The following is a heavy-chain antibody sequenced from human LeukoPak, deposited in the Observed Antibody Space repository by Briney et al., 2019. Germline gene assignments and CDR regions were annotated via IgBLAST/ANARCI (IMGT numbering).Heavy chain of an antibody. V-gene: IGHV3-48*03. D-gene: IGHD6-19*01. CDR3: SLLAVASPQDY. J-gene: IGHJ4*02. CDR2: ISSSGSTV. Sequence: SGGSLRLSCAASGFIFSTYEMHWVRHAPGKGLEWVSDISSSGSTVYYADSVKGRFTTSRDNANNYLYLQMHSLRAEDTAVYYCSLLAVASPQDYWGQGTLVTVSS. CDR1: GFIFSTYE.